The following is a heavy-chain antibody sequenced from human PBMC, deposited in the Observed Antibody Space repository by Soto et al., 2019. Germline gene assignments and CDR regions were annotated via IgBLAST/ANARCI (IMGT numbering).Heavy chain of an antibody. V-gene: IGHV3-23*01. Sequence: GGSLRLSCAASGFTFSSYAMSWVRQAPGKGLEWVSAISGSGGSTYYADSVKGRFTISRDNSKNTLYLQMNSLRAEDTAVYYCAKGDLWFGELVLGICADYWGQGTLVTVSS. D-gene: IGHD3-10*01. J-gene: IGHJ4*02. CDR1: GFTFSSYA. CDR2: ISGSGGST. CDR3: AKGDLWFGELVLGICADY.